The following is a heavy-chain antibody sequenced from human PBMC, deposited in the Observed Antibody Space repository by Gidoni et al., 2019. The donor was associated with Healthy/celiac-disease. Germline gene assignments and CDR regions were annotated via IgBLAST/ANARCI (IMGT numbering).Heavy chain of an antibody. V-gene: IGHV4-38-2*01. CDR2: IYHSGST. J-gene: IGHJ4*02. Sequence: QVQLQESGPGLVKPSETLSLTCAVSGYSISSGYYWGWIRQPPGKGLEWIGSIYHSGSTYYNPSLKSRVTISVDTSKNQFSLKLNSVTAADTAVYYCANDLDYWGQGTLVTVSS. CDR3: ANDLDY. D-gene: IGHD3-3*01. CDR1: GYSISSGYY.